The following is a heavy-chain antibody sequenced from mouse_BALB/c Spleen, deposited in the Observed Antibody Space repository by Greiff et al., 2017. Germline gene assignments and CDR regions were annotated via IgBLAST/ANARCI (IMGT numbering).Heavy chain of an antibody. CDR3: ARSGVRGYAMDY. V-gene: IGHV5-17*02. CDR1: GFTFSSFG. D-gene: IGHD2-14*01. CDR2: ISSGSSTI. Sequence: EVMLVESGGGLVQPGGSRKLSCAASGFTFSSFGMHWVRQAPEKGLEWVAYISSGSSTIYYADTVKGRFTISRDNPKNTLFLQMTSLRSEDTAMYYCARSGVRGYAMDYWGQGTSVTVSS. J-gene: IGHJ4*01.